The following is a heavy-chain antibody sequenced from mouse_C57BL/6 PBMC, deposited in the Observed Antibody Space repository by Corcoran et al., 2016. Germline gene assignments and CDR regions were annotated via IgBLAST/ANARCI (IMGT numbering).Heavy chain of an antibody. CDR1: GYSITRGYY. CDR3: ARDGDYDEYCDY. D-gene: IGHD2-4*01. Sequence: DVQLQESGPGLVKPSQSLSLTCSVTGYSITRGYYWNWIRQFPGNKLEWMGYISYDGSNNYNPSLKNRISITRDTSKNQFFLKLNSVTTEDTATYYCARDGDYDEYCDYWGQGTTLTVSS. V-gene: IGHV3-6*01. J-gene: IGHJ2*01. CDR2: ISYDGSN.